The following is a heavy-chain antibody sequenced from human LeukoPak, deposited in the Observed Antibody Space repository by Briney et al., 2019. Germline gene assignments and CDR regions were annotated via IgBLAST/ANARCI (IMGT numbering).Heavy chain of an antibody. D-gene: IGHD3-3*01. CDR3: ARGFLEWLPLSGLNWFDP. V-gene: IGHV4-38-2*02. J-gene: IGHJ5*02. Sequence: PSETLSLTCTVSGYSISSGYYWGWIRQPPGKGLEWIGSIYHSGGTYYNPSLKSRVTISVDTSKNQFSLKLSSVTAADTAVYYCARGFLEWLPLSGLNWFDPWGQGTLVTVSS. CDR2: IYHSGGT. CDR1: GYSISSGYY.